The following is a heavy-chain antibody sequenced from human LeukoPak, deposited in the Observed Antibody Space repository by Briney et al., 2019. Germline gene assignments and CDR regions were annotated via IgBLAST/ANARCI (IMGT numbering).Heavy chain of an antibody. CDR3: SRHYDILTGYYSEVLDI. CDR2: IRSKAKNYAT. D-gene: IGHD3-9*01. V-gene: IGHV3-73*01. J-gene: IGHJ3*02. Sequence: GGSLRLSCAASGFSFSGSAMHWVRQAPGKGLEWVSRIRSKAKNYATAYVASVKGRFTISRDDSKNTAYLQMNSLKTEDTAVYYCSRHYDILTGYYSEVLDIWGQGTMVTVSS. CDR1: GFSFSGSA.